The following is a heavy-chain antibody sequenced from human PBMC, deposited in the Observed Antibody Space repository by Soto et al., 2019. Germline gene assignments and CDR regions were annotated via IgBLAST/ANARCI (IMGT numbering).Heavy chain of an antibody. D-gene: IGHD2-8*02. V-gene: IGHV3-23*01. CDR1: GFICSSYD. J-gene: IGHJ3*01. Sequence: LRLSCAASGFICSSYDMSWVRQAPGKGLDWVSTILAGGSTYYADSVKGRFTISRDRSTNTVFLQMNSLTAGDTAVYYCAKATATGGGAFDFCGQGTMVTVSS. CDR3: AKATATGGGAFDF. CDR2: ILAGGST.